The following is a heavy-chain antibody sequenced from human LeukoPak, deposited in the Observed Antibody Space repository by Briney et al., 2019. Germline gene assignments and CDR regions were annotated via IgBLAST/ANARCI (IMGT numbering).Heavy chain of an antibody. CDR2: SDNGDST. J-gene: IGHJ4*02. Sequence: PGGSLRLSCAASGFTVSSNYMSWVRQAPGKGLEWVSAISDNGDSTYYADSVQGRFTISRDNSKNTLYLQVNSLRAEDTAVYYCARTSKQQLLADYWGQGTLVTVSS. CDR3: ARTSKQQLLADY. V-gene: IGHV3-53*01. D-gene: IGHD6-13*01. CDR1: GFTVSSNY.